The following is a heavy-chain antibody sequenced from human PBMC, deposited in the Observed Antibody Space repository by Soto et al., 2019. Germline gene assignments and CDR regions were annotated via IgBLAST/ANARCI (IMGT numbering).Heavy chain of an antibody. D-gene: IGHD2-2*01. CDR2: INHSGST. J-gene: IGHJ6*02. CDR1: GGSFSGYY. Sequence: ETLSLTCAVYGGSFSGYYWSWIRQPPGKGLEWIGEINHSGSTNYNPSLKSRVTISVDTSKNQFSLKLSSVTAADTAVYYCARLHGYCISSSCHGHYAMDVWGQGTTV. V-gene: IGHV4-34*01. CDR3: ARLHGYCISSSCHGHYAMDV.